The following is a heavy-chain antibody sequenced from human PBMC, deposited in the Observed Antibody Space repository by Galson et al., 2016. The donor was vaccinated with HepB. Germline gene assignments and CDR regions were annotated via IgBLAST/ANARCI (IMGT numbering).Heavy chain of an antibody. V-gene: IGHV3-23*01. CDR3: ARLFGGYTDY. CDR2: ISGSGITT. D-gene: IGHD5-12*01. Sequence: RQAPGKGLEWVSDISGSGITTYYADSVKGRFTISRDNSKKTVYLQMSSLRAEDTAVYYCARLFGGYTDYWGQGTLVTVSS. J-gene: IGHJ4*02.